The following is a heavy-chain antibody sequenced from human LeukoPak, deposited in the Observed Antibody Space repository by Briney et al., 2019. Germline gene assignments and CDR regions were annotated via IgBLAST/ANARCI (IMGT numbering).Heavy chain of an antibody. CDR3: AKASPNPYYDSSGYNDY. CDR2: IWYDGSNK. D-gene: IGHD3-22*01. CDR1: GFTFSSYA. Sequence: GGSLRLSCAASGFTFSSYAMHWVRQAPGKGLEWVAVIWYDGSNKYYADSVKGRFTISRDNSKNTLYLQMNSLRAEDTAVYYCAKASPNPYYDSSGYNDYWGQGTLVTVSS. J-gene: IGHJ4*02. V-gene: IGHV3-33*06.